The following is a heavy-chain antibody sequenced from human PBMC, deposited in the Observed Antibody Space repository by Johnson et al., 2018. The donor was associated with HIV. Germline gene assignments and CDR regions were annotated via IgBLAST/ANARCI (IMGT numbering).Heavy chain of an antibody. V-gene: IGHV3-30*02. D-gene: IGHD4-17*01. CDR2: IPYDESKT. Sequence: QVQLVESGGTVVQPGRSLRLRCAASAFTLSSFDIRWVRQAPGKGLERVTFIPYDESKTCYTDSVRGRFTISRDNSQNTLCLQMNSLRTEDTAVYYCAKDRGPMVTIDAFDMWGQGTMVTVAS. CDR1: AFTLSSFD. CDR3: AKDRGPMVTIDAFDM. J-gene: IGHJ3*02.